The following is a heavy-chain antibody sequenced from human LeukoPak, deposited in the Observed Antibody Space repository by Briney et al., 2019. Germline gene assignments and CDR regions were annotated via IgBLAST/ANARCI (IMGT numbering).Heavy chain of an antibody. Sequence: GGSLRLSCAVSGLTFSSYAMSWVRQAPGKGLEWVSAISGSGGTTYFADSLKGRFTISRDNSKNTLYLQMNSLRAEDTAVYYCAELGITMIGGVWGKGTTVTIPS. J-gene: IGHJ6*04. CDR3: AELGITMIGGV. CDR1: GLTFSSYA. V-gene: IGHV3-23*01. CDR2: ISGSGGTT. D-gene: IGHD3-10*02.